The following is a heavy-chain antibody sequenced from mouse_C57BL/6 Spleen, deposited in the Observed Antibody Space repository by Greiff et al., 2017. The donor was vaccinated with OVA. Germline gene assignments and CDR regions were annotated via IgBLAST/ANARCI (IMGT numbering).Heavy chain of an antibody. J-gene: IGHJ3*01. CDR3: ARSYYSNWFAY. CDR2: IHPNSGRT. CDR1: GYTFTSYW. Sequence: QVQLQQPGAELVKPGASVKLSCKASGYTFTSYWMHWVKQRPGQGLEWIGMIHPNSGRTNYNEKFKSKATLTVDKSSSTAYMQHSSLTSEDSAVYYCARSYYSNWFAYWGQGTLVTVSA. V-gene: IGHV1-64*01. D-gene: IGHD2-5*01.